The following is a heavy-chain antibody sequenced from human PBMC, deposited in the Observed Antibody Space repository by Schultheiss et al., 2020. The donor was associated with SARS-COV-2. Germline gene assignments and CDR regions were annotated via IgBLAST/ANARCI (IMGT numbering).Heavy chain of an antibody. D-gene: IGHD2-15*01. J-gene: IGHJ5*02. V-gene: IGHV3-30*04. CDR3: ARVDGGGSCYPT. CDR1: GFTFSSYA. Sequence: GGSLRLSCAASGFTFSSYAMHWVRQAPGKGLEWVAVISYDGSNKYYADSVKGRFTISRDNSKNTLYLQMNSLRAEDTAVYYCARVDGGGSCYPTWGQGTLVTVSS. CDR2: ISYDGSNK.